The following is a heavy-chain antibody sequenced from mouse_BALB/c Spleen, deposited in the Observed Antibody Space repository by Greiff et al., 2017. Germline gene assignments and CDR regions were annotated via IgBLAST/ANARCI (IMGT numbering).Heavy chain of an antibody. Sequence: EVKLVESGGGLVKPGGSLKLSCAASGFTFSDYYMYWVRQTPEKRLEWVATISDGGSYTYYPDSVKGRFTISRDNAKNNLYLQMSSLKSEDTAMYYCASGNYYVSSRGFDYWGQGTTLTVSS. J-gene: IGHJ2*01. CDR3: ASGNYYVSSRGFDY. CDR2: ISDGGSYT. CDR1: GFTFSDYY. D-gene: IGHD1-1*01. V-gene: IGHV5-4*02.